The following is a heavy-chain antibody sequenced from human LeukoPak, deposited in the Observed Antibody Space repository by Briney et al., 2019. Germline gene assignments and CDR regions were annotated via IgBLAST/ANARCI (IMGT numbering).Heavy chain of an antibody. CDR2: ISAYNGNT. J-gene: IGHJ6*03. Sequence: GASVKVSCKASGYTFTSYGISWVRQAPGQGLEWMGWISAYNGNTNYAQKLQGRVTMTTDTSTSTAYMELRSLRSDDTAVYYCARGDVAIGSGYSYGYYYYYYYMDVWGKGTTVTISS. V-gene: IGHV1-18*01. D-gene: IGHD5-18*01. CDR1: GYTFTSYG. CDR3: ARGDVAIGSGYSYGYYYYYYYMDV.